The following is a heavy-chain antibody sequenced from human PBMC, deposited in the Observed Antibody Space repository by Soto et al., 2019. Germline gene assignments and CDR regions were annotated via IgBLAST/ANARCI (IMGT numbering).Heavy chain of an antibody. CDR2: ISYDGSNK. J-gene: IGHJ4*02. CDR3: ARAKDDYGGEGFYY. D-gene: IGHD4-17*01. CDR1: GFTFSSYA. Sequence: QVQLVESGGGGVQPGRSLRLSCAASGFTFSSYAMHWVRQAPGKGLEWVAVISYDGSNKYYADSVKGRFTISRDNSKKKLYLQMNSLRAEDTSVYYCARAKDDYGGEGFYYWCQGNMVTVSS. V-gene: IGHV3-30-3*01.